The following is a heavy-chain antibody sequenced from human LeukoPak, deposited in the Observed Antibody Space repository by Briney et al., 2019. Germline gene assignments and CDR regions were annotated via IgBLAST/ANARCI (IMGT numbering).Heavy chain of an antibody. J-gene: IGHJ6*03. Sequence: SETLSLTCAVYGGSFSGYYWSWIRQPPGKGLEWIGEINHSGSTNYNPSLKSRITISVDTSKNQFSLKVISVTAADTAVYYCARFLAGTRHFHFYYYMDVWGKGTTVTISS. CDR3: ARFLAGTRHFHFYYYMDV. V-gene: IGHV4-34*01. CDR2: INHSGST. D-gene: IGHD3-9*01. CDR1: GGSFSGYY.